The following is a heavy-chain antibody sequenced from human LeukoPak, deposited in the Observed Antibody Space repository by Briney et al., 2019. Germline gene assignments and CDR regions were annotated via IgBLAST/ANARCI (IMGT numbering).Heavy chain of an antibody. V-gene: IGHV3-49*04. CDR3: TRRKDRLVATIGPFDY. CDR2: IRSKAYGGTT. CDR1: GFTFGNYA. Sequence: GGSLRLSCTGSGFTFGNYAMSWVRQAPGKGLEWVGFIRSKAYGGTTENAASVKGRFTISRDDSKSIAYLQMNSLKTEDTAVYYCTRRKDRLVATIGPFDYWGQGTLVTVSS. D-gene: IGHD5-12*01. J-gene: IGHJ4*02.